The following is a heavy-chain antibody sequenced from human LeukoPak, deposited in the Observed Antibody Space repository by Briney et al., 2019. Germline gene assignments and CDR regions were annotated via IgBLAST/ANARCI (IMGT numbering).Heavy chain of an antibody. CDR1: GFTFSNAW. D-gene: IGHD3-10*01. CDR2: IKSKTDGGTT. V-gene: IGHV3-15*01. J-gene: IGHJ4*02. CDR3: TTLILSLSGVDY. Sequence: GGSLRLSCAASGFTFSNAWMSWVRQAPGKGLEWVGRIKSKTDGGTTDYAAPVKGRFTISRDDSKNTLYLQMNSLKTEDTAVYYCTTLILSLSGVDYWGQGTLVTVSS.